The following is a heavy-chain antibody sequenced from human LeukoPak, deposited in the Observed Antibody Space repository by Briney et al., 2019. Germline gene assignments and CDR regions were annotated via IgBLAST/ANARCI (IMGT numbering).Heavy chain of an antibody. CDR1: GFTFSSYN. CDR3: AKTSLVVRYFDWLLGAYYFDY. CDR2: ISYDGSNK. V-gene: IGHV3-30*18. D-gene: IGHD3-9*01. J-gene: IGHJ4*02. Sequence: GGSLRLSCAASGFTFSSYNMNWVRQAPGKGLEWVAVISYDGSNKYYADSVKGRFTISRDNSKNTLYLQMNSLRAEDTAVYYCAKTSLVVRYFDWLLGAYYFDYWGQGTLVTVSS.